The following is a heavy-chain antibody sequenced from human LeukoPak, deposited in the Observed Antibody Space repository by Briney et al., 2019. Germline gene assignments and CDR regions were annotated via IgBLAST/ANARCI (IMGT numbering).Heavy chain of an antibody. Sequence: ASETLSLTCTVSGGSISSYYWSWIRQPPGKGLEWIGYIYYSGSTNYNPSLKSRVTISVDTSKNQFSLKLSSVTAADTAVYYCARHCGCSGGSCYDNWFDPWGQGTLVTVSS. CDR3: ARHCGCSGGSCYDNWFDP. J-gene: IGHJ5*02. CDR1: GGSISSYY. D-gene: IGHD2-15*01. V-gene: IGHV4-59*08. CDR2: IYYSGST.